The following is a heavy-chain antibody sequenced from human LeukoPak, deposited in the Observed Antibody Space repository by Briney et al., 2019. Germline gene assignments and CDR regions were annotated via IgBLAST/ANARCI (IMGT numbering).Heavy chain of an antibody. CDR2: ISYDGSNK. CDR3: ARSARYYYDSGGYYLGYYYYYMDV. CDR1: GFTFSSYA. J-gene: IGHJ6*03. D-gene: IGHD3-22*01. Sequence: GGSLRLSCAASGFTFSSYAMHWVRQAPGKGLEWVAVISYDGSNKYYADSVKGRFTISRDNAKNSLYLQMNSLRAEDTAVYYCARSARYYYDSGGYYLGYYYYYMDVWGKGTTVTVSS. V-gene: IGHV3-30*04.